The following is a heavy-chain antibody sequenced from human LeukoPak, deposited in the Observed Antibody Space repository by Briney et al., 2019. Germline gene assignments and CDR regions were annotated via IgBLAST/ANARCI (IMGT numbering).Heavy chain of an antibody. V-gene: IGHV3-74*01. CDR1: AFTFNSYV. CDR2: INSDGSST. D-gene: IGHD3-22*01. Sequence: GGSLRLSCAASAFTFNSYVMSWVRQAPGKGLEWVSGINSDGSSTSYADSVKGRFTISRDNAKNTLYLQMNSLRAEDTAVYYCARVYYDSSLDDAFDIWGQGTMVTVSS. J-gene: IGHJ3*02. CDR3: ARVYYDSSLDDAFDI.